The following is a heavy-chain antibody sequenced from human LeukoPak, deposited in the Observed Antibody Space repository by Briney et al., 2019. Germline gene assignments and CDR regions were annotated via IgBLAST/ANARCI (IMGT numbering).Heavy chain of an antibody. CDR2: INHSGST. CDR3: ARGWLPNMDV. V-gene: IGHV4-30-2*01. D-gene: IGHD4/OR15-4a*01. J-gene: IGHJ6*02. CDR1: GGSISSGGYS. Sequence: SETLSLTCAVSGGSISSGGYSWSWIRQPPGKGLEWIGEINHSGSTNYNPSLKSRVTISVDTSKNQFSLKLSSVTAADTAVYYCARGWLPNMDVWGQGTTVTVSS.